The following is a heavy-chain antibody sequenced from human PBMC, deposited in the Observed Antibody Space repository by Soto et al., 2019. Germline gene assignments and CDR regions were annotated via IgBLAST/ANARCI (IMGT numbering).Heavy chain of an antibody. J-gene: IGHJ4*02. D-gene: IGHD3-16*02. CDR3: ASRDYVWGSYRRSFDY. Sequence: SETLSLTCTVSVGSISSSSYYWGWIRQPPGKGLEWIGSIYYSGSTYYNPSLKSRVTISVDTSKNQFSLKLSSVTAADTAVYYCASRDYVWGSYRRSFDYWGQGTLVTVSS. V-gene: IGHV4-39*01. CDR1: VGSISSSSYY. CDR2: IYYSGST.